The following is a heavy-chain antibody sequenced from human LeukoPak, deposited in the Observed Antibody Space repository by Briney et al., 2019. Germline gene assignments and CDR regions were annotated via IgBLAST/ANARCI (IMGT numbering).Heavy chain of an antibody. CDR1: GLNISGYP. V-gene: IGHV1-2*02. CDR2: ISPKSGDT. J-gene: IGHJ4*02. Sequence: ASVHGSSKASGLNISGYPTESARHAPCQGNAWMGWISPKSGDTKSGQKFQGRVTLTRDTSISTAYMELSRLTSDDTAVYYCASVRAGDDFDYWGQGTLVTVSS. D-gene: IGHD3-16*01. CDR3: ASVRAGDDFDY.